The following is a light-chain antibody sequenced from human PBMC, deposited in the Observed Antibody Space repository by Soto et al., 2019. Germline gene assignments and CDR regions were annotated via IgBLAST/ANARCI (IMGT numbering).Light chain of an antibody. V-gene: IGLV2-23*01. J-gene: IGLJ2*01. CDR3: CSYAVSSPWLL. CDR2: EGN. Sequence: QSALTQPASVSGSPGQSITISCTGTSSEVGSYNLVSWYQQHPGKAPKLMIYEGNKRPSGVSNRFSGSKSGNTASLTISGLQAEDEADYYCCSYAVSSPWLLFGGGTKLTVL. CDR1: SSEVGSYNL.